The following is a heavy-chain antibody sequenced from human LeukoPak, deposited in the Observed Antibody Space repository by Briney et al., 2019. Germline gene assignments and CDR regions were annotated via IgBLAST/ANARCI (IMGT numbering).Heavy chain of an antibody. V-gene: IGHV4-59*01. Sequence: SETLSLTCTVSGGSFNTYYWSRIRQPPGKGLEWIGYIYNSGSTYYNPSLKSRVTISEDTSKNQFSLKLSSVTAADTAVYYCARFDGWQIDYWGQGTLVTVSS. CDR2: IYNSGST. CDR1: GGSFNTYY. CDR3: ARFDGWQIDY. J-gene: IGHJ4*02. D-gene: IGHD5-24*01.